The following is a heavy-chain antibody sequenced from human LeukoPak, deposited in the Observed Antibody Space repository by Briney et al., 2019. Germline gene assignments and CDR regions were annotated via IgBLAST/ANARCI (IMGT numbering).Heavy chain of an antibody. J-gene: IGHJ4*02. D-gene: IGHD3-22*01. Sequence: SETLSLTCAVYGGSFSGYCWSWIRQPPGKGLEWIGEINHSGSTNYNPSLKSRVTISVDTSKNQFSLKLSSVTAADTAVYYCARLTLGYYYDSSGLGLDYWGQGTLVTVSS. CDR1: GGSFSGYC. CDR2: INHSGST. V-gene: IGHV4-34*01. CDR3: ARLTLGYYYDSSGLGLDY.